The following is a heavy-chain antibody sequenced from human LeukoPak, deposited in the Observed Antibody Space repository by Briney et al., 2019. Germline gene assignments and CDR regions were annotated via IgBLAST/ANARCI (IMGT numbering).Heavy chain of an antibody. J-gene: IGHJ4*02. Sequence: SETLSLTCTVYGGSFSGRYWSWIRQPPGRGLEWVGEINHSGSTNYNPSLKSRVTISVDTSKNQFSLKLNSVTAADTAVYCCARGSAGATPDYWGQGALVTVSS. V-gene: IGHV4-34*01. CDR2: INHSGST. CDR1: GGSFSGRY. CDR3: ARGSAGATPDY. D-gene: IGHD1-26*01.